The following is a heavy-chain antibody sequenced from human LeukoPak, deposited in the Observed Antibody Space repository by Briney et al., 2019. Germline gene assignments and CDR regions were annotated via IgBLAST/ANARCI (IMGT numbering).Heavy chain of an antibody. Sequence: ASLKVSCKASGYTFTSYGISWVRQAPGQGLEWMGWISAYNGNTNYAQKLQGRVTMTTDTSTSTAYMELRSLRSDDTAVYYCARDIVVVPAAIYYYYGMDVWGQGTTVTVSS. J-gene: IGHJ6*02. CDR2: ISAYNGNT. CDR1: GYTFTSYG. V-gene: IGHV1-18*01. D-gene: IGHD2-2*02. CDR3: ARDIVVVPAAIYYYYGMDV.